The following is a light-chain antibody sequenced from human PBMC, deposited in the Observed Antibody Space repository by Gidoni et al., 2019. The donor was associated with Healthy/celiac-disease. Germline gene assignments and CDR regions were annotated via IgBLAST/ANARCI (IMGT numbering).Light chain of an antibody. CDR3: SSYTSSSVV. V-gene: IGLV2-14*01. J-gene: IGLJ2*01. CDR2: EVS. CDR1: SSDVGRYNY. Sequence: QSALTQPASVSGSPGQSITISCTGTSSDVGRYNYVSWYQQHPGKAPKLMIYEVSNRPSGVPDRFSGSKSGNTASLTISGLQAEDEADYYCSSYTSSSVVFGGGTKLTVL.